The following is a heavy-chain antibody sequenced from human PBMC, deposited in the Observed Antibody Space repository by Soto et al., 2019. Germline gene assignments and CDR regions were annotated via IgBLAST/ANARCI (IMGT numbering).Heavy chain of an antibody. Sequence: EVQLVESGGGLVQPGGSLKLSCAASGFIFSGSAIHWVRQASGKGLEWVGRIRSRANNFATSSAASVKGRFTFSRDDSKNTAYLQMNTLRPEDTAVYYCARGQGAAIGDYYYHVMDVWGQGTTVTVSS. J-gene: IGHJ6*02. CDR1: GFIFSGSA. V-gene: IGHV3-73*02. CDR3: ARGQGAAIGDYYYHVMDV. D-gene: IGHD2-2*02. CDR2: IRSRANNFAT.